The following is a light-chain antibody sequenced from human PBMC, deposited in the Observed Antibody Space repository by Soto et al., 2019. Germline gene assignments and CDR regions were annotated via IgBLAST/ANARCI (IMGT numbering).Light chain of an antibody. Sequence: QSALTQPPSVSGSPGQSVTISCTGTSSDVGGYNHVPWYQQHPGKAPKLIIYAVSKRPSGVPDRFSGSKSGNTASLTVSGLQAEDEADYYCYSYESSNSLVVFGSGTKLTVL. V-gene: IGLV2-8*01. CDR3: YSYESSNSLVV. CDR1: SSDVGGYNH. CDR2: AVS. J-gene: IGLJ1*01.